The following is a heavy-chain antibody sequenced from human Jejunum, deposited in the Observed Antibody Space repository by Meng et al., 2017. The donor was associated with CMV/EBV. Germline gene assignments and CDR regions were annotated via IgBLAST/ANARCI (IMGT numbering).Heavy chain of an antibody. J-gene: IGHJ5*02. D-gene: IGHD5-12*01. CDR2: ISHSGGD. Sequence: QVQLQQSGPGMLTSSATPCLSCAFSVGSITSSDWWSWVRQSPGKGXEGIGEISHSGGDKYNPSLKPRVKISVDKSKNQFFLELTSVTAADTAVYYCAREMWLDLWGQGTLVTVSS. CDR1: VGSITSSDW. CDR3: AREMWLDL. V-gene: IGHV4-4*02.